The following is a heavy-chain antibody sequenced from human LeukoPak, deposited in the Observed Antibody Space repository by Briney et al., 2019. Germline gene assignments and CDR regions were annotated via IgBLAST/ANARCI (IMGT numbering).Heavy chain of an antibody. CDR1: GGTFSSYA. CDR2: INPSGGST. J-gene: IGHJ3*02. D-gene: IGHD2-21*02. Sequence: ASVKVSCKASGGTFSSYAISWVRQAPGQGLEWMGIINPSGGSTSYAQKFQGRVTMTRDTSTSTVYMELSSLRSEDTAVYYCASPYPPLYCGGDCYSSSSDAFDIWGQGTMVTVSS. CDR3: ASPYPPLYCGGDCYSSSSDAFDI. V-gene: IGHV1-46*01.